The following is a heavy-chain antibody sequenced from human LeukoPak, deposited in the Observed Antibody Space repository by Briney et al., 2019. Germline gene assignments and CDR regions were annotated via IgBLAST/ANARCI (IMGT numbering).Heavy chain of an antibody. J-gene: IGHJ4*02. D-gene: IGHD3-22*01. CDR2: ITYDGSNK. CDR3: ARGTYYYDSSGYPFYY. CDR1: GFTFSSYA. V-gene: IGHV3-30*01. Sequence: SGRSLRLSCAPSGFTFSSYAMHWVRHSPGKGLEWAADITYDGSNKYYADSVKGRFTISRDNSKNTLYLPMNSLRAEDTAVYYCARGTYYYDSSGYPFYYWGQGTLVTVSS.